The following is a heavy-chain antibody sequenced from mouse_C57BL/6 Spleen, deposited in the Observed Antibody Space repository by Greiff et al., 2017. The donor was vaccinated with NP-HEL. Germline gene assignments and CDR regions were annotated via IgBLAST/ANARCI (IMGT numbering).Heavy chain of an antibody. CDR2: INPSSGYT. J-gene: IGHJ2*01. D-gene: IGHD2-3*01. CDR1: GYTFTSYT. V-gene: IGHV1-4*01. CDR3: AREGDGPYFDY. Sequence: QVQLQQSGAELARPGASVKMSCKASGYTFTSYTMHWVKQRPGQGLEWIGYINPSSGYTKYNQKFKDKATLTADKSSSTAYMQLSSLTSEDSAVYYCAREGDGPYFDYWGQGTTLTVSS.